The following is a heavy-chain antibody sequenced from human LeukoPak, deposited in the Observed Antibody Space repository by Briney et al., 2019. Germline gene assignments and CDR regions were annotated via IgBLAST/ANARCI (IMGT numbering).Heavy chain of an antibody. Sequence: PSETLSLTCAVYGGSFSGYYWSWIRQPPGKGLEWIGEINHSGSTNYNPSLKSRVTISVDTSKNQFSLKLSSVTAADTAVYYCARNTYYDILTGYYNWFDPWGQGTLVTVSS. CDR2: INHSGST. CDR3: ARNTYYDILTGYYNWFDP. CDR1: GGSFSGYY. V-gene: IGHV4-34*01. D-gene: IGHD3-9*01. J-gene: IGHJ5*02.